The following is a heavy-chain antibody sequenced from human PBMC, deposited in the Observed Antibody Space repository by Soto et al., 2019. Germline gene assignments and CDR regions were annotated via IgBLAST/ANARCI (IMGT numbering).Heavy chain of an antibody. D-gene: IGHD4-17*01. CDR3: ARDYYGDYPYYYYYYGMDV. CDR1: GFTFSSYS. Sequence: PGGSLRLSCAASGFTFSSYSMNWVRQAPGKGLEWVSYISSSSSTIYYADSVKGRFTISRDNAKNSLYLQMNSLRAEDTAVYYCARDYYGDYPYYYYYYGMDVWGQGT. J-gene: IGHJ6*02. CDR2: ISSSSSTI. V-gene: IGHV3-48*01.